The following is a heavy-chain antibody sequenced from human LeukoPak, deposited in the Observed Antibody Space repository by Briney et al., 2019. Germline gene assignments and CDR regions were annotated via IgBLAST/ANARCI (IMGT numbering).Heavy chain of an antibody. V-gene: IGHV3-30*03. CDR3: ARSLGSGWIHLVEY. D-gene: IGHD6-19*01. Sequence: GGSLRLSCAASGFTFNTYALHWVRQAPGKGLEWVAVVYYDGGAKYYAHCVKGRLTISRDNSKNTVDLQMYSLRAEDSAVYYCARSLGSGWIHLVEYWGQGTLVTVS. CDR2: VYYDGGAK. CDR1: GFTFNTYA. J-gene: IGHJ1*01.